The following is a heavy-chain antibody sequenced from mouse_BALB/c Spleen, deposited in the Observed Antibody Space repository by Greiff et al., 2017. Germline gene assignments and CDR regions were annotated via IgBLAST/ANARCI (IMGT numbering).Heavy chain of an antibody. CDR3: ARDQKRHYGYDYAMDY. CDR1: GFSLTSYG. CDR2: IWAGGST. V-gene: IGHV2-9*02. Sequence: QVQLKESGPGLVAPSQSLSITCTVSGFSLTSYGVHWVRQPPGKGLEWLGVIWAGGSTNYNSALMSRLSISKDNSKSQVFLKMNSLQTDDTAMYYCARDQKRHYGYDYAMDYWGQGTSVTVSS. J-gene: IGHJ4*01. D-gene: IGHD1-2*01.